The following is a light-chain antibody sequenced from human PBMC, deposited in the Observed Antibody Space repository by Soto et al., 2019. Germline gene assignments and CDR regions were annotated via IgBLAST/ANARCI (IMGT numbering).Light chain of an antibody. V-gene: IGLV2-23*01. CDR3: CSYAASSHYV. CDR2: EGS. CDR1: SSDVGNYNL. Sequence: QSALAQPASVSGSPGQSITISCTGTSSDVGNYNLVSWYQQHPGKAPKLMIYEGSKRPSGVSNRFSGSKSGNTASLTISILQAQDEAHYYCCSYAASSHYVSGNGTKVT. J-gene: IGLJ1*01.